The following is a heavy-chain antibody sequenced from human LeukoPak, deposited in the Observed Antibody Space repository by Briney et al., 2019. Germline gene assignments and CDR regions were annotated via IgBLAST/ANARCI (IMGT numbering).Heavy chain of an antibody. CDR3: ARLLTGSTSWHIDY. V-gene: IGHV4-59*08. CDR1: GGSISSYY. D-gene: IGHD2-2*01. Sequence: SETLSLTCSVSGGSISSYYWSWIRQPPGKGLEWIGYVYYSGSTNYNPSLKSRVTISVDTSKNQFSLKLSSVTAADTAVYYCARLLTGSTSWHIDYWGQGTLVTVSS. J-gene: IGHJ4*02. CDR2: VYYSGST.